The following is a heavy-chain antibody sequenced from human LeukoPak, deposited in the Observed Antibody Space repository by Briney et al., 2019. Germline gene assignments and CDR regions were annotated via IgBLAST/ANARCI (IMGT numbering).Heavy chain of an antibody. Sequence: GGSLRPSCAASGFTFSSYAMSWVRQAPGKGLEWVSAISGSGGSTYYAASVKGRFTISRDNSKNTLYLQMNSLRAEDTAVYYCAKDLGSSPYYWGQGTLVTVSS. D-gene: IGHD2-15*01. CDR2: ISGSGGST. V-gene: IGHV3-23*01. CDR3: AKDLGSSPYY. J-gene: IGHJ4*02. CDR1: GFTFSSYA.